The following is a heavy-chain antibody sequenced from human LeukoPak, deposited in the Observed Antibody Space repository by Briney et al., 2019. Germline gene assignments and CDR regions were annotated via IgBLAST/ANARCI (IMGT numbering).Heavy chain of an antibody. CDR2: LYNGGGA. CDR3: ARRDTTGWYHHFDY. Sequence: GGSLRLSCVVSGFAVSSNSMSWVRQAPGKGLEWVSILYNGGGANYADSVRGRFTISRDNSRNTLFLQMTSLRADDTAVYYCARRDTTGWYHHFDYWGQGTQDTVSS. CDR1: GFAVSSNS. D-gene: IGHD6-19*01. V-gene: IGHV3-53*01. J-gene: IGHJ4*02.